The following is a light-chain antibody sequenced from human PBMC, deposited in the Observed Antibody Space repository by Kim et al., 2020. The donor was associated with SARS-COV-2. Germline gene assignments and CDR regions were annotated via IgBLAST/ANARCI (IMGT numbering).Light chain of an antibody. CDR3: VQHNTYPST. J-gene: IGKJ5*01. CDR1: QDIRND. Sequence: VSVGDRDTTTCGASQDIRNDLCWYQQNPGKAPKRLIYAASSLQSGVPQRCSGSGSVTEFTLTLSSLQPEDFATHYCVQHNTYPSTFGQGTRREIK. CDR2: AAS. V-gene: IGKV1-17*01.